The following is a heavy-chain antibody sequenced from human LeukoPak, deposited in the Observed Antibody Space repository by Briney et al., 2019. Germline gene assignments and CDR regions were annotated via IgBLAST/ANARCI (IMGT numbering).Heavy chain of an antibody. J-gene: IGHJ6*03. Sequence: ASQTLSLTCTVSGGSISSGSYYWSWIRQPAGKGLESIGRIYTSGSTNYNPSLKSRVTISVDTSKNQFSLKLSSVTAADTAVYYRARDLMVRGVIPYYYYMDVWGKGTTVTVSS. CDR2: IYTSGST. D-gene: IGHD3-10*01. CDR3: ARDLMVRGVIPYYYYMDV. CDR1: GGSISSGSYY. V-gene: IGHV4-61*02.